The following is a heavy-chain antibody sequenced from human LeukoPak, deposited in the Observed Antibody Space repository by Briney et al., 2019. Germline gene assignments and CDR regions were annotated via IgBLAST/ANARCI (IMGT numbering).Heavy chain of an antibody. J-gene: IGHJ4*02. D-gene: IGHD6-13*01. CDR1: GFTSSDYY. V-gene: IGHV3-11*01. CDR2: ISSSGSTI. Sequence: GGSLRLSCAASGFTSSDYYMSWIRQAPGKGLEWVSYISSSGSTIYYADSVKGRFTISRDNAKNSLYLQMNSPRAEDTAVYYCAKEYSSHGGNYWGQGTLVTVSS. CDR3: AKEYSSHGGNY.